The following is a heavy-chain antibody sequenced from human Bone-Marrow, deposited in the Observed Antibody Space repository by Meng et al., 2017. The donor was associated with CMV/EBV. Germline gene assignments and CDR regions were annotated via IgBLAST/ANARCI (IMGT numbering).Heavy chain of an antibody. CDR2: INPSGGST. D-gene: IGHD6-6*01. V-gene: IGHV1-46*01. CDR3: AREGGSSSFLFYYYYGMDV. J-gene: IGHJ6*02. Sequence: ASVKVSCKASGYTFTSYYMHWVRQAPGQGLEWMGIINPSGGSTSYAQKFQGRVTMTRDTSTSTVYMELSSLRSEDTAVYYCAREGGSSSFLFYYYYGMDVWGQGTTVPSP. CDR1: GYTFTSYY.